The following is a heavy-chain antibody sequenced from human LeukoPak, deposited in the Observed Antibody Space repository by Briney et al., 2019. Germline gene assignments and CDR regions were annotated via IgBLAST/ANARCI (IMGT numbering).Heavy chain of an antibody. J-gene: IGHJ6*03. CDR3: ARAARPWYYYYYMDV. CDR1: GYTFTGYY. Sequence: GASVKVSCKASGYTFTGYYMHWVRQAPGQGLEWMGWINPNSGGTNYAQKFQGRVTMTRDTSISTAYMGLSRLRSDDTAVYYCARAARPWYYYYYMDVWGKGTTVTVSS. D-gene: IGHD6-6*01. CDR2: INPNSGGT. V-gene: IGHV1-2*02.